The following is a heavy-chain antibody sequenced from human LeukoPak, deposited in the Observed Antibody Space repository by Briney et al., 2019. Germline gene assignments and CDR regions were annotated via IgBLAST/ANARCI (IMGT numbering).Heavy chain of an antibody. Sequence: SETLSLTCTVSGGSISSSSYYWGWIRQPPGKGLEWIGSIYYSGSTYYNPSLKSRVTISVDTSKNQFSLKLSSVTAADTAVYYCARDFGSPEYSSSRLNWYFDLWGRGTLVTVSS. CDR2: IYYSGST. D-gene: IGHD6-6*01. CDR1: GGSISSSSYY. CDR3: ARDFGSPEYSSSRLNWYFDL. J-gene: IGHJ2*01. V-gene: IGHV4-39*07.